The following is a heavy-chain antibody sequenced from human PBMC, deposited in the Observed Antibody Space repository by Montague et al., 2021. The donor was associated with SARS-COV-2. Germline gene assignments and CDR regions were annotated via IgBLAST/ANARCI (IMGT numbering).Heavy chain of an antibody. V-gene: IGHV4-59*08. D-gene: IGHD5-18*01. CDR3: ARGQLWFDY. Sequence: SETLSLTCTVSGDSISSYYWSWIRQSPGKGLEWIGYIYYSGSTNYNPSLKSRVTISVDTSKNQFSLKLRSVTAADTAVYYCARGQLWFDYWGQGILVTVSS. CDR2: IYYSGST. J-gene: IGHJ4*02. CDR1: GDSISSYY.